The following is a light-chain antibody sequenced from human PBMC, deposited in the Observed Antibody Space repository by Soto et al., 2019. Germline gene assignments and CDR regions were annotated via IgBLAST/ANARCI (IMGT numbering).Light chain of an antibody. CDR1: SSDVGAYNY. Sequence: QSALTQPASVSGSPGQSITISCTGTSSDVGAYNYVSWYQQHPGKAPKLMIYDVSNRPSGVPNRFSGSKSGNTASLTISGLQAEDEADYYCSSYTSSSTLVVFGGGTKLTVL. CDR3: SSYTSSSTLVV. J-gene: IGLJ2*01. V-gene: IGLV2-14*01. CDR2: DVS.